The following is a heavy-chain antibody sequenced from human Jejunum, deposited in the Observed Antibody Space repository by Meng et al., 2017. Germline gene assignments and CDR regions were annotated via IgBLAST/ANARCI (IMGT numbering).Heavy chain of an antibody. D-gene: IGHD2/OR15-2a*01. Sequence: GQLWEVGPGLVKPSGTLSPTGAVSGGSISNNNWWSWVRQPPGKGLEWIGEISHTGRINYNPSLKSRVTMSLDKSKNQFSLDLTSVTGADTAVYYCARDLLDPNIAATGWFDPWGQGTLVTVSS. CDR1: GGSISNNNW. CDR2: ISHTGRI. J-gene: IGHJ5*02. V-gene: IGHV4-4*02. CDR3: ARDLLDPNIAATGWFDP.